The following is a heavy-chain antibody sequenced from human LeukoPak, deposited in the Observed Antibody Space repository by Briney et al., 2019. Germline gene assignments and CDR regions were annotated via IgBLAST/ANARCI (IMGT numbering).Heavy chain of an antibody. Sequence: PGGSLRLACAVSGSTFSSYWMNWVRQAPGRGLEWVANIKQDGSEKNYVDSVKGRFTISRDNAKSSLFLQMNDLRAEDTAVYYCAKGGRGNGEVYWGQGTLVTVSS. CDR2: IKQDGSEK. V-gene: IGHV3-7*01. D-gene: IGHD2-8*01. J-gene: IGHJ4*02. CDR1: GSTFSSYW. CDR3: AKGGRGNGEVY.